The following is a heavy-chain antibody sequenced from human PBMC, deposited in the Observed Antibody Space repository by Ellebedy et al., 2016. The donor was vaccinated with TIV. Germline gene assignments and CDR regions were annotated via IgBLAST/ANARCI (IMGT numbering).Heavy chain of an antibody. J-gene: IGHJ4*02. Sequence: GESLKISCAASGFSFNNYAVSWVRQAPGKGLEWVSVMSNGGGLTFYADTVNGRFSISRDSSKNTVYLQMNGLRVEDTALYYCARDGKFCGGDCYPYYLDCWGQGTLVTVSS. D-gene: IGHD2-21*02. CDR1: GFSFNNYA. V-gene: IGHV3-23*01. CDR3: ARDGKFCGGDCYPYYLDC. CDR2: MSNGGGLT.